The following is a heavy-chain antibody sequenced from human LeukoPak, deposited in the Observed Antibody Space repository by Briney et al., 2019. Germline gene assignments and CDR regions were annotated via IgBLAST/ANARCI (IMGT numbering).Heavy chain of an antibody. V-gene: IGHV3-23*01. D-gene: IGHD5-12*01. CDR2: TSGSGGNT. Sequence: GGSLRLSCAASGFTLRSYDMSWVRQAPGKGLEWVAATSGSGGNTYYADSVKGRFTISRDNSKNTLYLQMNSLRAEDTAVYYCAKEYSGYNFDYWGQGTLVTVSS. J-gene: IGHJ4*02. CDR1: GFTLRSYD. CDR3: AKEYSGYNFDY.